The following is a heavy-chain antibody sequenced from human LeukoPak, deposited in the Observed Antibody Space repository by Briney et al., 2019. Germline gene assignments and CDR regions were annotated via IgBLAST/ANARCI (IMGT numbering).Heavy chain of an antibody. D-gene: IGHD5-24*01. CDR1: GFTFSSYA. Sequence: PGGFLRLSCAASGFTFSSYAMSWVRQAPGKGLEWVSAISGSGGSTYYADSVKGRFTISRDNSKNTLYLQMNSLRAEDTAVYYCAKRQMATKTFDYWGQGTLVTVSS. V-gene: IGHV3-23*01. CDR2: ISGSGGST. J-gene: IGHJ4*02. CDR3: AKRQMATKTFDY.